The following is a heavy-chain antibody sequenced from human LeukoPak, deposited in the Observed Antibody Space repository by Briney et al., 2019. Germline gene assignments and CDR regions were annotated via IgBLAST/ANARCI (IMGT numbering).Heavy chain of an antibody. V-gene: IGHV3-23*01. CDR1: GFTFSRFA. CDR2: ISGNGQKT. CDR3: AKDANYYDSSAFFIPFDS. D-gene: IGHD3-22*01. Sequence: GESPRLSCSASGFTFSRFAMTWVRQLPGKGLQWVSTISGNGQKTYYGDSVTGRFSVSRDNSNNILFLQMDSLRADDSALYYCAKDANYYDSSAFFIPFDSWGQGTLVTVSS. J-gene: IGHJ4*02.